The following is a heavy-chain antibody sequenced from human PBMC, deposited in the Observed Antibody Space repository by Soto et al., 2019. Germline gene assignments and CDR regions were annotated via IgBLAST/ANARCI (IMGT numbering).Heavy chain of an antibody. D-gene: IGHD3-10*01. CDR1: GYTFTSYG. CDR2: ISAYNGNT. J-gene: IGHJ6*02. Sequence: ASVKVSCKASGYTFTSYGISWVRQAPGQGLEWMGWISAYNGNTNYAQKLQGRVTMTTDTSTSTAYMELRSLRSDDTAVYYCAREGRLKFHYYYYGMDVWGQGTTVTGSS. V-gene: IGHV1-18*01. CDR3: AREGRLKFHYYYYGMDV.